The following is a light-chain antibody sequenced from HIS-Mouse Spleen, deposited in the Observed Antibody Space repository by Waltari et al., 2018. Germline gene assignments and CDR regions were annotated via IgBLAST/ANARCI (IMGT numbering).Light chain of an antibody. J-gene: IGKJ3*01. CDR2: KVS. CDR3: MQGTHSLFT. CDR1: QSLVHSDGNTY. Sequence: DVVMTQSPLSLPVTLGQPASISCRSSQSLVHSDGNTYLNWFQQRPGQSPRRLIYKVSNRDSGVPDRFSGSGSGTDFTLKISRVEAEDVGVYYCMQGTHSLFTFGPGTKVDIK. V-gene: IGKV2-30*02.